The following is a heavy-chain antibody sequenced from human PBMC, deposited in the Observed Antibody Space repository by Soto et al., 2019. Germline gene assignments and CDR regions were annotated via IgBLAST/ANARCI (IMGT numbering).Heavy chain of an antibody. CDR3: AAFLYSSGWYNAFDI. J-gene: IGHJ3*02. V-gene: IGHV3-30-3*01. CDR2: ISYDGSNK. D-gene: IGHD6-19*01. CDR1: GFTFSSYA. Sequence: QVQLVESGGGVVQPGRSLRLSCAASGFTFSSYAMHWVRQAPGKGLEWVAVISYDGSNKYYADSVKGRFTISRDNSKNTLYLQMNSLRAEDTSVYYCAAFLYSSGWYNAFDIWGQGTMVTVSS.